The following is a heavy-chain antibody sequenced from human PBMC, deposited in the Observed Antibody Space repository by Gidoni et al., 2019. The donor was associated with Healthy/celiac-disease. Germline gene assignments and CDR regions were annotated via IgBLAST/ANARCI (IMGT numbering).Heavy chain of an antibody. CDR2: ISGSGGST. D-gene: IGHD6-6*01. Sequence: EVQLFESGGGFVQPGGSLILSCAASGSPFSSYAMSWVRPAPGKGLEWVSAISGSGGSTYYADSGKGRFTISRDNSKNKLYLQMNSLRAEDTAVYYCAKFNSSALVTDYWGQGTLVTVSS. J-gene: IGHJ4*02. CDR1: GSPFSSYA. CDR3: AKFNSSALVTDY. V-gene: IGHV3-23*01.